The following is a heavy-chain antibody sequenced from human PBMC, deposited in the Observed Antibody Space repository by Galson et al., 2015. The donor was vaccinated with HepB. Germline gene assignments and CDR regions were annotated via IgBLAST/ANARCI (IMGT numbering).Heavy chain of an antibody. Sequence: SVKVSCKASGYTFISYAMHWVRQAPGQRLEWMGWTNAGNGNTKYSQKFQGRVTITRDTSASTAYMELSSLRSEDTAVFYCARVWYYGSFDYWGQGTLVTVSS. D-gene: IGHD3-10*01. CDR1: GYTFISYA. J-gene: IGHJ4*02. CDR2: TNAGNGNT. V-gene: IGHV1-3*01. CDR3: ARVWYYGSFDY.